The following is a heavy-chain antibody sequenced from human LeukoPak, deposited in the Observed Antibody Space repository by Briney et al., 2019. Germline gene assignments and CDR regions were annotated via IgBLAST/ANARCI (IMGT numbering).Heavy chain of an antibody. CDR2: ISYDGSNK. J-gene: IGHJ4*02. V-gene: IGHV3-30-3*01. Sequence: GGSLRLSCAASGFTFSSYAMHSVRQAPGKGLEWVAVISYDGSNKYYADSVKGRFTISRDNSKNTLYLQMNSLRAEDTAVYYCASWGYFDYWGQGTLVTVSS. CDR1: GFTFSSYA. CDR3: ASWGYFDY. D-gene: IGHD7-27*01.